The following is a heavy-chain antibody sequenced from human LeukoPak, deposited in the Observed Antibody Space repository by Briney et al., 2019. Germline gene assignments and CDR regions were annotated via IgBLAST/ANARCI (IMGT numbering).Heavy chain of an antibody. J-gene: IGHJ5*02. CDR3: AKDFSSSWQFDP. CDR2: ISETSSHT. CDR1: GFTFSGNA. V-gene: IGHV3-23*01. Sequence: GGSLRLSCAASGFTFSGNAMTWVRPAPGQGLEWVSSISETSSHTFYADSVKGRFTISRDNTKNTLFLQMNSLRVEDTAMYYCAKDFSSSWQFDPWGQGTLVTVSS. D-gene: IGHD6-13*01.